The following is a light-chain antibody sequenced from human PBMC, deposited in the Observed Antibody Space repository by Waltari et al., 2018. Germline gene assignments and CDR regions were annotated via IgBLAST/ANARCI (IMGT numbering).Light chain of an antibody. V-gene: IGKV4-1*01. CDR2: WAS. Sequence: DIVMTQSPDSLAVSLGERATINCRSSQSVLYSLNNKNYLAWVQQKPGQPPKLLIYWASTRESGVPDRFSGRGSGTDFTLTISSLQAEDVAVYYCQQYHTTPYAFGQGTKLEIK. CDR3: QQYHTTPYA. CDR1: QSVLYSLNNKNY. J-gene: IGKJ2*01.